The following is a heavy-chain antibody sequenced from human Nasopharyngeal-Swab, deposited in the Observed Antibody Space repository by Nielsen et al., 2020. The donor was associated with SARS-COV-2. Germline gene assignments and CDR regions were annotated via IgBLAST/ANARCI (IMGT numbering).Heavy chain of an antibody. D-gene: IGHD6-13*01. J-gene: IGHJ4*02. CDR2: INEDGSST. Sequence: GESLKISCAASGFTFSSYWMHWARQAPGKGLVWVSRINEDGSSTSYADSLKGRFTISRDNAKNTLYLQMNSLSAEDTAVYYCTRAGSFRHDYWGQGTLVTVSS. CDR1: GFTFSSYW. V-gene: IGHV3-74*01. CDR3: TRAGSFRHDY.